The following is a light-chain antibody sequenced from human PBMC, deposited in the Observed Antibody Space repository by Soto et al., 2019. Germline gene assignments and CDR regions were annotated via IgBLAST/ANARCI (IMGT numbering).Light chain of an antibody. CDR2: DVS. CDR1: SSDVGGYNY. J-gene: IGLJ1*01. V-gene: IGLV2-14*01. Sequence: QSVLTQPASVSGSPGQSITISCTGTSSDVGGYNYVSWYQQHPGKAPKLMIYDVSNRPSGVSNRFPGSKSGNTASLTISGLQAEDEADYYCSSYTSSSTRCVFGTGTKVTVL. CDR3: SSYTSSSTRCV.